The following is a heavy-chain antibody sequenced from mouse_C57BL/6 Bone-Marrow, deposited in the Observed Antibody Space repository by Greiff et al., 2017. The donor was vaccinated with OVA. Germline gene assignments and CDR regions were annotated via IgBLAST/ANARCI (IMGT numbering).Heavy chain of an antibody. CDR2: ISSGGSYT. J-gene: IGHJ4*01. CDR1: GFTFSSYG. Sequence: EVKLVESGGDLVKPGGSLKLSCAASGFTFSSYGMSWVRQTPDKRLEWVATISSGGSYTYYPDSVKGRFTISRDNAKNTLYLQMSSLKSEDTAMYYCARHRITTKAMDYWGQGTSVTVSS. D-gene: IGHD1-1*01. V-gene: IGHV5-6*01. CDR3: ARHRITTKAMDY.